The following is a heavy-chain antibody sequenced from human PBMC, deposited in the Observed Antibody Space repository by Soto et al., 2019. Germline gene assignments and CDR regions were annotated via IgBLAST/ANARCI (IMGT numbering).Heavy chain of an antibody. V-gene: IGHV4-61*01. CDR1: GGSVSSGSYY. J-gene: IGHJ4*02. CDR3: ARAPRPYYDSSGYYWNY. CDR2: IYYSGST. Sequence: QVQLQESGPGLVKPSETLSLTCTVSGGSVSSGSYYWSWIRQPPGKGLEWIGYIYYSGSTNYNPSLKSRVTISVDTSKNQFSLKLSSVTAADTAVYYCARAPRPYYDSSGYYWNYWGQGTLVTVSS. D-gene: IGHD3-22*01.